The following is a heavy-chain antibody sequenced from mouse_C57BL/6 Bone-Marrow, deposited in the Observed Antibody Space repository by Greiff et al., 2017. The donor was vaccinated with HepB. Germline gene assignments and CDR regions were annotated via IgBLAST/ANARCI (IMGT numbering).Heavy chain of an antibody. CDR2: ISSGGSYT. J-gene: IGHJ1*03. Sequence: EVQLVESGGDLVKPGGSLKLSCAASGFTFSSYGMSWVRQTPDKRLEWVATISSGGSYTYYPDSVKGRFTISRDNAKNTLYLQMSSLKSEDTAMYYCARQITTVVPWYFDVWGTGTTVTVSS. D-gene: IGHD1-1*01. V-gene: IGHV5-6*01. CDR1: GFTFSSYG. CDR3: ARQITTVVPWYFDV.